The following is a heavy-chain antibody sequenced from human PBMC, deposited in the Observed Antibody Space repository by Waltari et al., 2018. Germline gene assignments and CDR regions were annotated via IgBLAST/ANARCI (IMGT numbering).Heavy chain of an antibody. CDR1: GFPFSSFW. CDR2: IKQDGSEK. CDR3: ARDPRWLVGEYYFDY. Sequence: EVQLVESGGGLVQPGGSLRLSCAASGFPFSSFWMHWVRQAPGKGLEWVANIKQDGSEKYYVDSVKGRFTISRDNAKNSLYLQMNSLRAEDTAVYYCARDPRWLVGEYYFDYWGQGTLVTVSS. D-gene: IGHD6-19*01. V-gene: IGHV3-7*01. J-gene: IGHJ4*02.